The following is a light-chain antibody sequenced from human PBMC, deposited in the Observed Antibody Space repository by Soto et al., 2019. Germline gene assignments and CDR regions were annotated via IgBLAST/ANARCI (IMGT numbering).Light chain of an antibody. CDR3: CSYAASHTYV. Sequence: QSALTHPRSVCGSPGQSVTISCTGTSSDVGTYNYVSWYQQHPGKAPKLMIYDVNKRPSGVPDRFSGSKSGNTASLTISGLQAEDEADYYCCSYAASHTYVFGSGTKLTVL. CDR2: DVN. CDR1: SSDVGTYNY. V-gene: IGLV2-11*01. J-gene: IGLJ1*01.